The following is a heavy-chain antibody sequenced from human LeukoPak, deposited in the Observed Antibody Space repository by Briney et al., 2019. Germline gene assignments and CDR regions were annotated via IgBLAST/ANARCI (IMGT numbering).Heavy chain of an antibody. V-gene: IGHV1-2*02. CDR3: ARGWLPNYYYYYYYMDV. J-gene: IGHJ6*03. D-gene: IGHD5-24*01. CDR2: INPNSGGT. Sequence: ASVKVSCKASGYTFTGYYMHWVRQAPGQGLEWMGWINPNSGGTNYAQKFQGRVTMTRDTSISTAYMELSRLRSDDTAVYYCARGWLPNYYYYYYYMDVWGKGTTVTVSS. CDR1: GYTFTGYY.